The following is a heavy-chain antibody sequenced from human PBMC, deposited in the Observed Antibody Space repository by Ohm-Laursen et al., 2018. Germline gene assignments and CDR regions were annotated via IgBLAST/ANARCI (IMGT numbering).Heavy chain of an antibody. CDR3: ASEGYSSIFDY. CDR1: GFTVSSNY. V-gene: IGHV3-53*01. D-gene: IGHD5-18*01. Sequence: SLRLSCTASGFTVSSNYMSWVRQAPGKGLEWVSVIYSGGSTYNADSAKRRFTISRDKSKNTLYLQMNSLKAEDTAVYYSASEGYSSIFDYWGQGTLVTVSS. CDR2: IYSGGST. J-gene: IGHJ4*02.